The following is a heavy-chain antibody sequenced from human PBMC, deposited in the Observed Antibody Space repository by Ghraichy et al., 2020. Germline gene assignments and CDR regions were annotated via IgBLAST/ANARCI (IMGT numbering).Heavy chain of an antibody. CDR2: ISGSGTNT. CDR1: GFSFSTYA. CDR3: ARHHEGSGSFDP. J-gene: IGHJ5*02. V-gene: IGHV3-23*01. D-gene: IGHD2-15*01. Sequence: GGSLRLSCAASGFSFSTYAMSWIRQAPGKGPEWVAAISGSGTNTYYPDSLWGRFTISRDNSKNTVYLQMSSLRAEDTAGYYCARHHEGSGSFDPWCQGTLVTVSS.